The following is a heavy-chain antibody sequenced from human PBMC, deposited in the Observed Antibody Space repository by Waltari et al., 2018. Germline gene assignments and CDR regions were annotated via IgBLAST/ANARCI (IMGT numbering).Heavy chain of an antibody. Sequence: QVQLVQSGAEVKKPGAAVTASCQASEDTFNGYYIQWVRQAPGQGLEWMGWINPNSGDKNYGAKFRGRVTMARDTSIHTAYMELSRLRSDDTAIYFCARAIGWEQIDYWGQGTLVTVSS. V-gene: IGHV1-2*02. CDR1: EDTFNGYY. J-gene: IGHJ4*02. D-gene: IGHD1-26*01. CDR3: ARAIGWEQIDY. CDR2: INPNSGDK.